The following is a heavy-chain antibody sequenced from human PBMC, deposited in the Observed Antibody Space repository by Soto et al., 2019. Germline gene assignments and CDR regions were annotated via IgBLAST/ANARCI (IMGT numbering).Heavy chain of an antibody. CDR3: AKDLVAMVRSDWFDP. D-gene: IGHD5-18*01. J-gene: IGHJ5*02. Sequence: EVQLLESGGGLVQPGGSLRLSCAASGFTFSSYAMSWVRQAPGKGLEWVSAISGSGGSTYYADSVKGRFTISRDNSKNTLYRQMNSLRAEDTAVYYCAKDLVAMVRSDWFDPWGQGTLVTVSS. CDR1: GFTFSSYA. V-gene: IGHV3-23*01. CDR2: ISGSGGST.